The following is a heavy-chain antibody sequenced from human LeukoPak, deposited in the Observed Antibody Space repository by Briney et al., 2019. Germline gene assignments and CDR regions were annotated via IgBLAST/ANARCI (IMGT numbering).Heavy chain of an antibody. CDR3: AKAGIIAADFNYYFDY. D-gene: IGHD6-13*01. CDR1: GFTFSIYA. CDR2: VRGSGGST. V-gene: IGHV3-23*01. Sequence: GGSLRLSCAASGFTFSIYAMTWVRQAPGKGLEWVSAVRGSGGSTYYADSVTGRFTISRDNSKNTLYLQMNSLRAEDTAVYFCAKAGIIAADFNYYFDYWGQGTLVTVPS. J-gene: IGHJ4*02.